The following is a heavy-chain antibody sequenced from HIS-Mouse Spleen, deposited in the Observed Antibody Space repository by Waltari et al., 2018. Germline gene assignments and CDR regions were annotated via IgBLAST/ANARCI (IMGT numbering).Heavy chain of an antibody. CDR2: INHSGSN. Sequence: QVQLQQWGAGLLKPSETLSLTCAVYGGSFSGYYWSWIRQPPGKVLEWIGEINHSGSNNSNPSLKSRVTISVDTSKNQFSLKLSSVTAADTAVYYCASGVDLGAAAGIDYWGQGTLVTVSS. D-gene: IGHD6-13*01. V-gene: IGHV4-34*01. J-gene: IGHJ4*02. CDR3: ASGVDLGAAAGIDY. CDR1: GGSFSGYY.